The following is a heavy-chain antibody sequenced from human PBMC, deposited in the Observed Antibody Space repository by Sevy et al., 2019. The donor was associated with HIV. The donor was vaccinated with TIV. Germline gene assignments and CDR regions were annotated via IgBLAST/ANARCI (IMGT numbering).Heavy chain of an antibody. J-gene: IGHJ4*02. CDR1: GGSISSLY. CDR2: IYYIGNA. V-gene: IGHV4-59*08. Sequence: SETLSLTCTVSGGSISSLYWGWIRQPPGKGLEWIANIYYIGNANYNPSLKSRVTISLDTSKNQFSLRLSSVTAADTAIYYCAGENALCRVYSWGQGTLVTVSS. D-gene: IGHD2-21*01. CDR3: AGENALCRVYS.